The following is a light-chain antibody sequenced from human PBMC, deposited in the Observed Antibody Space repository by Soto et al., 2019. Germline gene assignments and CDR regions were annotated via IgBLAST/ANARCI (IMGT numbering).Light chain of an antibody. CDR2: WAS. J-gene: IGKJ1*01. CDR1: QTVLYTSNNENY. Sequence: DIVMAQSPDSLAVSLGERATINCKSSQTVLYTSNNENYLAWYQQKPGQSPKLLIYWASTRESGVPDRFSGSGSGTDFTLTISSLQAEDVAVYYCQQYYSTPWTFGQGTKVDIK. CDR3: QQYYSTPWT. V-gene: IGKV4-1*01.